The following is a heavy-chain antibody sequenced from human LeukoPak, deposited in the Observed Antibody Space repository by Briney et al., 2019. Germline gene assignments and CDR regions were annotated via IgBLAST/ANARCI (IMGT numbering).Heavy chain of an antibody. CDR3: ARDLCRIGAFDY. CDR1: GYTFSSYG. V-gene: IGHV3-33*08. Sequence: PGGSPRLSCAASGYTFSSYGMHWVRQAPGKGLEWVAVIWYDGSNKYYADSVKGRFTISRDNAKNSLYLQMNSLRAEDTAVYYCARDLCRIGAFDYWGQGTLVTVSS. J-gene: IGHJ4*02. D-gene: IGHD4/OR15-4a*01. CDR2: IWYDGSNK.